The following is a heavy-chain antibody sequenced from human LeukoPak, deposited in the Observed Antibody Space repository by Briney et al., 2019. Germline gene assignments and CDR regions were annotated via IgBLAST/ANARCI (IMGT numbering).Heavy chain of an antibody. CDR1: GGSFSGYY. Sequence: SETLSLTCAVYGGSFSGYYWSWIRQPPGKGLEWIGEINQSGSTNYNPSLKSRVTISVDTSKNQFSLKLSPVTAADTAVYYCASGYYVDYWGQGTLVTVSS. V-gene: IGHV4-34*01. J-gene: IGHJ4*02. CDR2: INQSGST. CDR3: ASGYYVDY.